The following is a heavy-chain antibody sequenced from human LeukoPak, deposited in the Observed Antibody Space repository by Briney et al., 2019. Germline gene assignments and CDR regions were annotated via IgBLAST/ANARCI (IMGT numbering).Heavy chain of an antibody. CDR2: ISAYNGNT. D-gene: IGHD6-13*01. CDR3: ATGIAAAGTYYYYGMDV. CDR1: GYTFTSYG. Sequence: ASVKVSCKAPGYTFTSYGISWVRQAPGQGLEWMGWISAYNGNTNYAQKLQGRVTMTTDTSTSTAYMELRSLRSDDTAVYYCATGIAAAGTYYYYGMDVWGQGTTVTVSS. J-gene: IGHJ6*02. V-gene: IGHV1-18*01.